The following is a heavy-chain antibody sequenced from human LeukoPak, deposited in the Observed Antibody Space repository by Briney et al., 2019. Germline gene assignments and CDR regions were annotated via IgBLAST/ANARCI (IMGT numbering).Heavy chain of an antibody. J-gene: IGHJ4*02. CDR2: FYDSGNT. D-gene: IGHD6-13*01. Sequence: SETLSLTCTVSGYSISSGYYWGWIRQPPGKGLEWIGSFYDSGNTYYNPSLKSRVTISVDTSKNQFSLKLSSVTAADTAVYYCAGVIAAAGTAHDYWGQGTLVTVSS. CDR1: GYSISSGYY. CDR3: AGVIAAAGTAHDY. V-gene: IGHV4-38-2*02.